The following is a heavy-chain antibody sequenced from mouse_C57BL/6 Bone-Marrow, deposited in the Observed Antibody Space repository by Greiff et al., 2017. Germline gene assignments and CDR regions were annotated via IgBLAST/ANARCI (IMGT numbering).Heavy chain of an antibody. Sequence: QVQLQQPGAELVMPGASVKLSCKASGYTFTSYWMHWVKQRPGQGLEWIGEIDPSDSYTNYNQKFKGKSTLTVDKSSGTAYMQLSSLTSEDSAVYYCAREGHYYYGPWFAYWGQGTLVTVSA. CDR1: GYTFTSYW. J-gene: IGHJ3*01. CDR3: AREGHYYYGPWFAY. V-gene: IGHV1-69*01. CDR2: IDPSDSYT. D-gene: IGHD1-1*01.